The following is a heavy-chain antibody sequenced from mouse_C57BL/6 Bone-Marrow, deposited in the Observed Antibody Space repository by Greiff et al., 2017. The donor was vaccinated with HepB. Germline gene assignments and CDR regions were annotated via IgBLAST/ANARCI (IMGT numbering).Heavy chain of an antibody. V-gene: IGHV5-4*01. D-gene: IGHD1-1*01. Sequence: EVKVVESGGGLVKPGGSLKLSCAASGFTFSSYAMSWVRQTPEKRLEWVATISDGGSYTYYPDNVKGRFTISRDNAKNNLYLQMSHLKSEDTAMYYCARDGSTVWYFDVWGTGTTVTVSS. CDR2: ISDGGSYT. CDR3: ARDGSTVWYFDV. CDR1: GFTFSSYA. J-gene: IGHJ1*03.